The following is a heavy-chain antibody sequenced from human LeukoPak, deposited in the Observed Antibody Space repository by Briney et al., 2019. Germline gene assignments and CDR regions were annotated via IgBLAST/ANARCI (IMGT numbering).Heavy chain of an antibody. CDR3: ARDQSGEWELLSGWWFDP. CDR1: GYSFITHY. J-gene: IGHJ5*02. Sequence: ASVKVSCKASGYSFITHYMHWVRQAPGQGLEWMGIINPSGGSTNYAQELQGRVTVTRDMSTSTVYMELSNLRSEDTAVYYCARDQSGEWELLSGWWFDPWGQGTLVTVSS. D-gene: IGHD1-26*01. V-gene: IGHV1-46*01. CDR2: INPSGGST.